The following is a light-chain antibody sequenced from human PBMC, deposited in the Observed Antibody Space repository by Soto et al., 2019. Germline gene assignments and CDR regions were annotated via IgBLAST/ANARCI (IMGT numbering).Light chain of an antibody. V-gene: IGKV3-11*01. CDR3: QQRSSWPRNT. CDR1: QSVPRH. J-gene: IGKJ2*01. Sequence: EIVLTQSPATLSLSPGERATLSCRASQSVPRHFAWYQQKPGQAPRLLIYDISNRATGIPARFSGSGSGTDLTLIISSLEPEDSAVYSCQQRSSWPRNTFGQGTKLEI. CDR2: DIS.